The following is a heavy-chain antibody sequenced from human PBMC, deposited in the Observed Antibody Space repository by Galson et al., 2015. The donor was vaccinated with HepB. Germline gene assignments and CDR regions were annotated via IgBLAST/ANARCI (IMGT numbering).Heavy chain of an antibody. V-gene: IGHV3-53*01. CDR3: AGPNGCLRY. CDR2: IHSDGST. D-gene: IGHD5-24*01. CDR1: GFIVRSNY. Sequence: SLRLSCAASGFIVRSNYMSWVRQAPGKGLEWVSVIHSDGSTYYADSVKGRFTISRDNSKNTLNLQMNSLRADDTAVYYCAGPNGCLRYWGQGTLVTVSS. J-gene: IGHJ4*02.